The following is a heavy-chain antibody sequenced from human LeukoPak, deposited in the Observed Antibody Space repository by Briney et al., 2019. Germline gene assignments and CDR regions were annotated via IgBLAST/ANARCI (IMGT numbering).Heavy chain of an antibody. J-gene: IGHJ4*02. CDR3: ATGGWYLAY. CDR2: IKEDGSEK. CDR1: GFTFSSYG. V-gene: IGHV3-7*01. Sequence: AGGSLRLSCAASGFTFSSYGMSWVRQAPGKGLEWVANIKEDGSEKYYLDSVKGRISISRDNAKNSLYLQINSLKVEDRAVYYCATGGWYLAYWGQGTLVTVSS. D-gene: IGHD6-19*01.